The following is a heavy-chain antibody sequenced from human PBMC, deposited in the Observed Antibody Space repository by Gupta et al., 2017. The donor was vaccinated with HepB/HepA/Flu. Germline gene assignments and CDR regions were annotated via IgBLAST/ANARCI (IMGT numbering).Heavy chain of an antibody. CDR2: IKSESDGGTT. J-gene: IGHJ3*02. CDR1: GFTFSNAW. CDR3: VVDGAPYGGSQWRGAFDI. D-gene: IGHD1-26*01. V-gene: IGHV3-15*01. Sequence: EVQLVESGGGLVKPGGSLRLSCAASGFTFSNAWMSWVRPAPGKGLGWVGRIKSESDGGTTDFAAPVKARVTISRDDSKNTLYLKINSLKTEDTAVYHCVVDGAPYGGSQWRGAFDIWGQGTMVTVSS.